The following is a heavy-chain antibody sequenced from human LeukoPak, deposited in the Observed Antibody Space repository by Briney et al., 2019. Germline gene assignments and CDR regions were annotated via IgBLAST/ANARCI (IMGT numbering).Heavy chain of an antibody. V-gene: IGHV4-34*01. CDR2: ISHRGST. J-gene: IGHJ3*02. Sequence: SETLSLTCAVYGGSFSGYYWSWVRQPPGKGLEWIGEISHRGSTNYNPSLKSRVTISVDTSKNQFSLRLSSVTAADMALFYCAREVAALRGAFDIWGQGTMVTVPS. D-gene: IGHD2-15*01. CDR1: GGSFSGYY. CDR3: AREVAALRGAFDI.